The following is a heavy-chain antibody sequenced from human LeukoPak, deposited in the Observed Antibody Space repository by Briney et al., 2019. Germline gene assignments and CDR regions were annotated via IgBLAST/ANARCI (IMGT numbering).Heavy chain of an antibody. D-gene: IGHD3-10*01. V-gene: IGHV1-18*04. CDR2: ISAYNGNT. J-gene: IGHJ4*02. CDR1: GYTFTGYY. CDR3: ARTKYYGSGSYTY. Sequence: GASVKVSCKASGYTFTGYYMHWVRQAPGQGLEWMGWISAYNGNTNYAQKLQGRVTMTTDTSTSTAYMELRSLRSDDTAVYYCARTKYYGSGSYTYWGQGTLVTVSS.